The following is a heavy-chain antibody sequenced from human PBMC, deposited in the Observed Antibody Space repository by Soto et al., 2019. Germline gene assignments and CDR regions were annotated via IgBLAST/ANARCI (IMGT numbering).Heavy chain of an antibody. D-gene: IGHD4-17*01. CDR3: ARGVTTVTTIDY. J-gene: IGHJ4*02. CDR1: GGSFSGYY. V-gene: IGHV4-34*01. Sequence: SETLSLTCAVSGGSFSGYYWTWIRQPPGTGLEWIGEINHSGSTNYNPSLKSRVTISVDTSKNQFSLKLTSVTAADTAVYYCARGVTTVTTIDYWGQGTLVTVS. CDR2: INHSGST.